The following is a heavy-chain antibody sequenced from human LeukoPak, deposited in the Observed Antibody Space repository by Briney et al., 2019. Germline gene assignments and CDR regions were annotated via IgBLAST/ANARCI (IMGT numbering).Heavy chain of an antibody. Sequence: GRSLRLSCAASGFTFSSYAMHWVRQAPGKGLEWVAVISYDGSNKYYADSVKGRFTISRDNSKNTLYLQMNSLRAEDTAVYYCANGGRAHYYYYGMDVWGQGTTVTVSS. CDR3: ANGGRAHYYYYGMDV. V-gene: IGHV3-30-3*01. J-gene: IGHJ6*02. CDR2: ISYDGSNK. D-gene: IGHD1-26*01. CDR1: GFTFSSYA.